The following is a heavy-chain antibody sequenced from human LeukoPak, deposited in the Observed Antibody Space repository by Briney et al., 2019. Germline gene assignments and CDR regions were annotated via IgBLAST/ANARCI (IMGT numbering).Heavy chain of an antibody. CDR1: GGSISSYY. CDR2: IYYSGST. J-gene: IGHJ6*03. D-gene: IGHD1-26*01. V-gene: IGHV4-59*01. Sequence: SETLSLTCAVYGGSISSYYWSWIRQPPGKGLEWIGYIYYSGSTNYNPSLKSRVTISVDASKNQFSLKLSSVTAADTAVYYCAREAGATRGVDYYYYMDVWGKGTTVTVSS. CDR3: AREAGATRGVDYYYYMDV.